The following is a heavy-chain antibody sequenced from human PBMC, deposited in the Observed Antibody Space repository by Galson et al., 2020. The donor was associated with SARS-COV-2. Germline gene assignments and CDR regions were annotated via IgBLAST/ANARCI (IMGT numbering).Heavy chain of an antibody. J-gene: IGHJ6*03. V-gene: IGHV3-21*01. CDR2: ISSSSSYI. CDR1: GFTFSSYS. Sequence: GGSLRLSCAASGFTFSSYSMNWVRQAPGKGLEWVSSISSSSSYIYYADSVKGRFTISRDNAKNSLYLQMNSLRAEDTAVYYCARAVRITIFGVVTMDVWGKGTTVTVSS. D-gene: IGHD3-3*01. CDR3: ARAVRITIFGVVTMDV.